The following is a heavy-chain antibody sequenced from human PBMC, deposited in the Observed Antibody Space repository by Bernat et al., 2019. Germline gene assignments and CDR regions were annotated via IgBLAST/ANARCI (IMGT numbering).Heavy chain of an antibody. D-gene: IGHD3-10*01. Sequence: QVQLVQSGAEVKKPGASVKVSCKASGYTFTGYYMHWVRQAPGQGLEWMGWINPNSGGTNYAQKFQGWVTMTRDTSISTAYMELSRLRSDDTAVYYCARGSLGSGSQPIYSFDYGGQGTLVTVSS. CDR1: GYTFTGYY. CDR2: INPNSGGT. V-gene: IGHV1-2*04. J-gene: IGHJ4*02. CDR3: ARGSLGSGSQPIYSFDY.